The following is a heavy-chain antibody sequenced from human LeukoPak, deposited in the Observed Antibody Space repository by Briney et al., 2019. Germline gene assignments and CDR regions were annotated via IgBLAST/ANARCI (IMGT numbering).Heavy chain of an antibody. Sequence: GGSLRLSCAASGFTLSSFWMIWVRQAPGKGMEWVTSIKQDGSEKYYVDSVMGRFTVSRDNAKNSLYLQMNYLRAEDTAVYYCARAHTSSPNWFDPWGQGALVIVPS. D-gene: IGHD6-13*01. J-gene: IGHJ5*02. CDR1: GFTLSSFW. CDR2: IKQDGSEK. V-gene: IGHV3-7*01. CDR3: ARAHTSSPNWFDP.